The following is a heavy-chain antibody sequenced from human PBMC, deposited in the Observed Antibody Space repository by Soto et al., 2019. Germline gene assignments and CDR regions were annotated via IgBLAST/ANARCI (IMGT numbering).Heavy chain of an antibody. J-gene: IGHJ6*02. CDR3: AREDDYGYRYINYGLDV. D-gene: IGHD4-17*01. V-gene: IGHV3-30-3*01. Sequence: EGSLRLPCAASGFTFNIYALHWVRQAPGKGLEWVAVISFDGTKKYYSDSVKGRFTISRDNLKNTLYLQMNNLRVEDAALYFCAREDDYGYRYINYGLDVWGQGTTVTVSS. CDR1: GFTFNIYA. CDR2: ISFDGTKK.